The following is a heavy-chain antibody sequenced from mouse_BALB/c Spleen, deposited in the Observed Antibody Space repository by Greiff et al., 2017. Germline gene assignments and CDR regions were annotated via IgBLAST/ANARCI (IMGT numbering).Heavy chain of an antibody. CDR1: GFNIKDYY. CDR2: IDPENGDT. V-gene: IGHV14-4*02. J-gene: IGHJ1*01. Sequence: EVQLQQSGAELVRPGASGKLSCTASGFNIKDYYMHWVKQRPEQGLEWIGWIDPENGDTEYAPKFQGKATMTADTSSNTAYLQLSSLTSEDTAVYYCNAWITTVVDWYFDVWGAGTTVTVSS. D-gene: IGHD1-1*01. CDR3: NAWITTVVDWYFDV.